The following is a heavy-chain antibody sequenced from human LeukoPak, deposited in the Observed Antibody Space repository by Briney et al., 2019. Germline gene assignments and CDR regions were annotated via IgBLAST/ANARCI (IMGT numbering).Heavy chain of an antibody. V-gene: IGHV3-23*01. CDR1: GGTFSSYA. CDR2: ISGSGGST. Sequence: SCKASGGTFSSYAMSWVRQAPGKGLEWVSAISGSGGSTYYADSVKGRFTISRDNSKNTLYLQMNSLRAEDTAVYYCAKDLIESGVLWFGEYFDYWGQGTLVTVSS. CDR3: AKDLIESGVLWFGEYFDY. D-gene: IGHD3-10*01. J-gene: IGHJ4*02.